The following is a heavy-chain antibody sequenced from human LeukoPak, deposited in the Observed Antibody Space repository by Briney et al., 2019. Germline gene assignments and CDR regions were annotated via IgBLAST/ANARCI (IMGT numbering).Heavy chain of an antibody. Sequence: SETLSLTCSVSSGSIGTYYWAWIRQTPGKGLEWIGYISYSGSTKYNPSLTRRITISLDTSKNQFSLKLTSVTAADTAVYYCARGGGATRIDYWGQGTLVTVSS. V-gene: IGHV4-59*12. CDR3: ARGGGATRIDY. CDR2: ISYSGST. CDR1: SGSIGTYY. D-gene: IGHD5-12*01. J-gene: IGHJ4*02.